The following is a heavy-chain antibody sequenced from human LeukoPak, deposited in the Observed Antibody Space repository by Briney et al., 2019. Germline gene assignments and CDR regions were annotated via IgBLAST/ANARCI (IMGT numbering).Heavy chain of an antibody. CDR2: FDPEGGET. CDR1: GCTLTELS. CDR3: ATSGYTAPASGMDV. J-gene: IGHJ6*02. V-gene: IGHV1-24*01. Sequence: GASVKVSCKVSGCTLTELSMHWVRQAPGKGLEWMGGFDPEGGETIYAQKFQGRVTMTEDTSTDTAYMELSSLRSEDTAVYYCATSGYTAPASGMDVWGQGTTVTVSS. D-gene: IGHD2-2*02.